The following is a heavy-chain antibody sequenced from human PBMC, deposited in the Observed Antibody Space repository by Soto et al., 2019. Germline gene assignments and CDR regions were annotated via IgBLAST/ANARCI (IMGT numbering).Heavy chain of an antibody. J-gene: IGHJ3*02. V-gene: IGHV3-23*01. CDR1: GGTIGDHA. D-gene: IGHD3-9*01. Sequence: RDPCAAAGGTIGDHAMSCIRQETGKGLEWVSAISGSGGSTYYADSVKGRFTISRDNSKNTLYLQMNSLRAEDTAVYYCATTPYYDILGAFHIWGQGPMVTVSS. CDR3: ATTPYYDILGAFHI. CDR2: ISGSGGST.